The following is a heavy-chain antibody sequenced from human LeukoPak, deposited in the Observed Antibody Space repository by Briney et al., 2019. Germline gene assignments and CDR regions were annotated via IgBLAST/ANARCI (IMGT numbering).Heavy chain of an antibody. J-gene: IGHJ4*02. CDR3: AKVSIRFLEWLYVDY. CDR2: LNTDGSST. V-gene: IGHV3-74*01. D-gene: IGHD3-3*01. CDR1: GFTFSSYW. Sequence: PGGSLRLSCAASGFTFSSYWMHWVRHAPGQGLVWVSRLNTDGSSTTYADSVKGRFTISRDNAKNTLYLQMNSLRAEDTAVYYCAKVSIRFLEWLYVDYWGQGTLVTVSS.